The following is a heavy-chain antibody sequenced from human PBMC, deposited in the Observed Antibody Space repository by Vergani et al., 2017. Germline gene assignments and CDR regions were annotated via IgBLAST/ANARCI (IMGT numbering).Heavy chain of an antibody. J-gene: IGHJ6*03. CDR3: ARVDTQVPATSHFYYMDV. CDR1: GGSISSGDHC. V-gene: IGHV4-31*11. D-gene: IGHD6-25*01. CDR2: IFYSGTT. Sequence: QVQLQESGPGVVKPSQTLSLTCAVSGGSISSGDHCWTWIRQRPGKGLEWIGYIFYSGTTYDNPSLRSRLTISVDTSQNQFSLKLRSVTAADTAVYYCARVDTQVPATSHFYYMDVWGKRDHGRRLL.